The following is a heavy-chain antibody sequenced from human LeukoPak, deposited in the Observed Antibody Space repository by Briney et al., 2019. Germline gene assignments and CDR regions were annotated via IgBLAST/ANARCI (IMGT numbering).Heavy chain of an antibody. Sequence: PERSLRLYCPASGFTFSIYAMSWGRQAPGKGLDWFSAISASGGSTYYADSVKGRFTISRDNSNYALYLQLYSLRAEDTAVYYFCEQQARYCSSTRIEYWGQGTLGSVSS. CDR3: CEQQARYCSSTRIEY. CDR2: ISASGGST. D-gene: IGHD2-2*01. J-gene: IGHJ4*02. CDR1: GFTFSIYA. V-gene: IGHV3-23*01.